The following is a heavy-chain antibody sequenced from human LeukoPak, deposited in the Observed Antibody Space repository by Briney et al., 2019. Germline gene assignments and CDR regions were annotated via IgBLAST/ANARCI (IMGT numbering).Heavy chain of an antibody. V-gene: IGHV1-46*01. Sequence: ASVKVSCKASGYTFTSYYMHWVRQAPGQGLEWMGIINPSGGSTSYAQKFQGRVTMTRDTSTSTVYMELSSLRSEDTAVYYCARDPGKAAADSTWGAFDIWGQGTMVTVSS. D-gene: IGHD6-13*01. CDR1: GYTFTSYY. CDR2: INPSGGST. J-gene: IGHJ3*02. CDR3: ARDPGKAAADSTWGAFDI.